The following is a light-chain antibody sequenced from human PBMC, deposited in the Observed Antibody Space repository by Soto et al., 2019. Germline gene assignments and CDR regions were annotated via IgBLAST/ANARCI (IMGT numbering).Light chain of an antibody. Sequence: EIVLTQSPGTLSLSPGERATLSCRASQTVSSGYLAWYQQKPGQAPRLLIYGTSTRVTGIPARFSGSGSGTEFTLTISSLQSEDFAVYYCQQYYNWPLTFGGGTKVDIK. CDR3: QQYYNWPLT. J-gene: IGKJ4*01. CDR2: GTS. V-gene: IGKV3-15*01. CDR1: QTVSSGY.